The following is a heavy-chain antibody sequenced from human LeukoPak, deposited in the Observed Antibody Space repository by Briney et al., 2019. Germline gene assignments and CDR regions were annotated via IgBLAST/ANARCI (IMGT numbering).Heavy chain of an antibody. J-gene: IGHJ5*02. V-gene: IGHV4-38-2*01. CDR2: VYQSGST. CDR1: GYSISSGYY. D-gene: IGHD3-22*01. Sequence: SETLSLTCAVSGYSISSGYYWGWIRQPPGKGLEWIGSVYQSGSTYYNPSLKSRVTISVDTSKNQFSLKLSSVTAADTAVYYCARHGNYYDTSQSDPWGQGTLVTVSS. CDR3: ARHGNYYDTSQSDP.